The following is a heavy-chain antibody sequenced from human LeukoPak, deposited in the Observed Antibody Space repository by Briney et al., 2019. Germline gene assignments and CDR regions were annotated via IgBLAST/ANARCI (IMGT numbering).Heavy chain of an antibody. CDR2: INPNSGGT. J-gene: IGHJ3*02. V-gene: IGHV1-2*02. Sequence: WASVKVSCTASGYTFTGYYMHWVRQAPGQGLEWMGWINPNSGGTNYAQKFQGRVTMTRDTSISTAYMELSRLRSDDTAVYYCARYEPYYDFWSGYYWTHDAFDIWGQGTMVTVSS. CDR3: ARYEPYYDFWSGYYWTHDAFDI. D-gene: IGHD3-3*01. CDR1: GYTFTGYY.